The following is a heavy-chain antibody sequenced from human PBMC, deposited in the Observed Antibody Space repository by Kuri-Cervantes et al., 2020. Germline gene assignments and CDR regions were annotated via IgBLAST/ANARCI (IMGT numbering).Heavy chain of an antibody. J-gene: IGHJ6*02. CDR2: IWYDGGTK. D-gene: IGHD2/OR15-2a*01. CDR3: ARTGEYSNGLDV. CDR1: GFSFRSFG. Sequence: GGSLRLSCAGSGFSFRSFGMHWVRQAPGRGLEWVAVIWYDGGTKYYSESVKGRFTISRDNSRNTVYLQISSLRVEDTAVYYCARTGEYSNGLDVWGQGTTVTVSS. V-gene: IGHV3-33*03.